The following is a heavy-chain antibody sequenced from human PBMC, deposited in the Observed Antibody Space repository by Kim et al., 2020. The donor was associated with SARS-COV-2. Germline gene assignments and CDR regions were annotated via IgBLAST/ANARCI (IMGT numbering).Heavy chain of an antibody. D-gene: IGHD6-13*01. Sequence: ASVKVSCKASGYIFSSIAIHWVRQAPGQGLEWMGWMNTNTGNPAYAQGFTGRFVFSLDTSVSTAYLQISSLRAEDTAVYYCATRYSTSYFDLWGRGTLVT. CDR3: ATRYSTSYFDL. J-gene: IGHJ2*01. CDR2: MNTNTGNP. CDR1: GYIFSSIA. V-gene: IGHV7-4-1*02.